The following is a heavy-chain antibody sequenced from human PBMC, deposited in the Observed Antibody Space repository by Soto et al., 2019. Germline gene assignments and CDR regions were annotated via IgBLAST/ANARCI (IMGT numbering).Heavy chain of an antibody. CDR3: ARVRDCSGGTCYSWWFDP. CDR2: MYYSGST. CDR1: GGSIPSYY. V-gene: IGHV4-59*07. J-gene: IGHJ5*02. D-gene: IGHD2-15*01. Sequence: SDTLSLTCTVSGGSIPSYYWSWIRQPPGKGLKWIGHMYYSGSTNYNPSLKSRVTISVDTSKNQFSLKLSSVTAADTAVYYCARVRDCSGGTCYSWWFDPWGQGTLVTVS.